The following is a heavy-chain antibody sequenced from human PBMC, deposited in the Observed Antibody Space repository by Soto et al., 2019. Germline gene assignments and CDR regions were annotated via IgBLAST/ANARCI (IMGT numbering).Heavy chain of an antibody. CDR3: AAAYCYDSSGYYYGDDALDI. CDR2: IKHDGTET. V-gene: IGHV3-7*03. J-gene: IGHJ3*02. Sequence: EVQLVESGGALVQPGGSLRLSCAASGFSFTNYWMKWVRQAPGKGLEWVANIKHDGTETYYVDSVKGRFTISRDKARNALYLYMNSLRADVSAVDYCAAAYCYDSSGYYYGDDALDIWGQGTMVTVSS. CDR1: GFSFTNYW. D-gene: IGHD3-22*01.